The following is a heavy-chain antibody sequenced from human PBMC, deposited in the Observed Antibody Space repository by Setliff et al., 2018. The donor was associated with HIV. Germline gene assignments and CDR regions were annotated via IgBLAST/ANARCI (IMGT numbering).Heavy chain of an antibody. Sequence: PSETLSLTCTVSGGSISRRDYCWGWIRQPPGKGLEWIGSVYYTWNTYYNPSLKSRVTVSVDTSKNQFSLKLSSVTAADTAVYYCARHSIAVVIGVPERDDAFDIRGHGTMVTVSS. V-gene: IGHV4-39*01. CDR3: ARHSIAVVIGVPERDDAFDI. D-gene: IGHD2-21*01. CDR1: GGSISRRDYC. CDR2: VYYTWNT. J-gene: IGHJ3*02.